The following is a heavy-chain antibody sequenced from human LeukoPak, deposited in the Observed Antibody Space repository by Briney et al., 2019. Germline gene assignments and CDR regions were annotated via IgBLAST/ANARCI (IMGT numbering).Heavy chain of an antibody. CDR2: ISYDGGNK. J-gene: IGHJ5*02. Sequence: GRSLRLSCAASGFTFSSYAMHWVRQAPGKGLEWVAVISYDGGNKYYADSVKGRFTISRDNSKNTLYLQMNSLRAEDTAVYYCASLGGIVVVPAAIWDWFDPWGQGTLVTVSS. CDR1: GFTFSSYA. V-gene: IGHV3-30-3*01. D-gene: IGHD2-2*01. CDR3: ASLGGIVVVPAAIWDWFDP.